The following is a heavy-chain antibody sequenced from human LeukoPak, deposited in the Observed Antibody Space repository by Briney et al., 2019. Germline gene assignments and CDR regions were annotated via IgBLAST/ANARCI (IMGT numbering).Heavy chain of an antibody. V-gene: IGHV4-34*01. CDR3: ARENYDILTDRGHYYYYMDV. CDR2: INHSGST. J-gene: IGHJ6*03. CDR1: GGSFSGYY. D-gene: IGHD3-9*01. Sequence: PSETLSLTCAVYGGSFSGYYWSWIRQPPGKGLEWIGEINHSGSTNYNPSLKSRVTISVDTSKNQFSLKLSSVTAADTAVYYCARENYDILTDRGHYYYYMDVWGKGTTVTVSS.